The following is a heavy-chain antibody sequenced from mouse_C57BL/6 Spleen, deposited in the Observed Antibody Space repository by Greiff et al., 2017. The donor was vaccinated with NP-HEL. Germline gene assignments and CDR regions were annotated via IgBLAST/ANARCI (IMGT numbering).Heavy chain of an antibody. CDR1: GYTFTSYW. D-gene: IGHD1-1*01. CDR2: IDPSDSYT. Sequence: VQLQQSGAELVMPGASVKLSCKASGYTFTSYWMHWVKQRPGQGLEWIGEIDPSDSYTNYNQKFKGKSTLTVDKSSSTAYMQLSSLTSEDSAVYYCARRWYYGSSSHFDYWGQGTTLTVSS. CDR3: ARRWYYGSSSHFDY. V-gene: IGHV1-69*01. J-gene: IGHJ2*01.